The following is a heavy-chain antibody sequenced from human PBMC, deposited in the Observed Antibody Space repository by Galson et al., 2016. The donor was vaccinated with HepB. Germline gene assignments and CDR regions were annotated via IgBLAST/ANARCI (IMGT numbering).Heavy chain of an antibody. CDR1: GFTFRHYA. CDR2: ISFDGTII. V-gene: IGHV3-30*04. J-gene: IGHJ4*02. Sequence: SLRLSCAVSGFTFRHYAIHWVRQAPGKGLEWVAVISFDGTIIYYADSVKGRFTISRDNSKNTLFLQMDSLRTEDTAVYYCARDEAGAEYIIDYWGQGTPVTGSS. D-gene: IGHD4/OR15-4a*01. CDR3: ARDEAGAEYIIDY.